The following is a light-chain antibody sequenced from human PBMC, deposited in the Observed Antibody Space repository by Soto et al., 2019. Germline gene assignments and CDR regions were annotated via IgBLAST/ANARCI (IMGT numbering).Light chain of an antibody. V-gene: IGLV1-44*01. J-gene: IGLJ1*01. CDR1: SSNIGSNA. Sequence: QSVLTQPPSASGTPGQRVTISCSGGSSNIGSNAVTWYRQLPGTAPKLLIYSNNQRPSGVPDRFSGSKSGTSASLAISGLQSEDEADYYCAAWDDSLNGYVFGTGTRSPS. CDR2: SNN. CDR3: AAWDDSLNGYV.